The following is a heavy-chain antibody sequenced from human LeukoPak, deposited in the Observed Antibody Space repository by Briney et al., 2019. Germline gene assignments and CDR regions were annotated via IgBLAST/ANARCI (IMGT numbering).Heavy chain of an antibody. J-gene: IGHJ6*03. V-gene: IGHV3-48*03. Sequence: GGSLRLSCAASGFTFSSYEMNWVRQAPGKGLEWVSYISSSGSTIYYADSVKGRFTISRDNAKNSLYLQMNSLRAEDTAVYYCARVTLVPAALGYYYCYMDVWGKGTTVTISS. CDR3: ARVTLVPAALGYYYCYMDV. CDR1: GFTFSSYE. CDR2: ISSSGSTI. D-gene: IGHD2-2*01.